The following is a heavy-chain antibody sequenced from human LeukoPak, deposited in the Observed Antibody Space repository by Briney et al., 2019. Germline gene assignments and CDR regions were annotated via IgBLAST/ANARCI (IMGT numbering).Heavy chain of an antibody. CDR3: ARDMSSMVSSYFDY. D-gene: IGHD5-18*01. CDR2: ISYDGSNK. J-gene: IGHJ4*02. CDR1: GFTLSSYA. V-gene: IGHV3-30-3*01. Sequence: PGGSLRLSCAASGFTLSSYAMHGVRQAPGKGLEGVAVISYDGSNKYYADSVKGRFTISRDNSKNTLYLQMNSLRAEDTAVYYCARDMSSMVSSYFDYWGQGTLVTVSS.